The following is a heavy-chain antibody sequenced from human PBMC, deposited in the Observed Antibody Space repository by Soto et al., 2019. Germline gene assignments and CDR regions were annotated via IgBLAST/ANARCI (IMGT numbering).Heavy chain of an antibody. Sequence: SETLSLTCTVSGGSISNKHYYWSWIRQSPGKGLEWIGHIYDSENTYNNPSLKNRGTISVDTSKNQFSLKLNSVTAADTAVYYCARDLWGYCGAACYPLDVWGQGTMVTVSS. CDR1: GGSISNKHYY. J-gene: IGHJ6*02. CDR3: ARDLWGYCGAACYPLDV. D-gene: IGHD2-21*02. CDR2: IYDSENT. V-gene: IGHV4-30-4*02.